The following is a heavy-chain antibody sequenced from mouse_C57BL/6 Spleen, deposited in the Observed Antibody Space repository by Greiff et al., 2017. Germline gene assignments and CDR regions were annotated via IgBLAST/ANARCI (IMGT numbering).Heavy chain of an antibody. D-gene: IGHD2-4*01. CDR3: AREGRIYYDYDRNAMDD. CDR1: GYTFTSYG. J-gene: IGHJ4*01. Sequence: QVHVKQSGAELARPGASVKLSCKASGYTFTSYGISWVKQRTGQGLEWIGEIYPRSGNTYYNEKFKGKATLTADKSSSTAYMELRSLTSEDSAVYFCAREGRIYYDYDRNAMDDWGQGTSVTVSS. V-gene: IGHV1-81*01. CDR2: IYPRSGNT.